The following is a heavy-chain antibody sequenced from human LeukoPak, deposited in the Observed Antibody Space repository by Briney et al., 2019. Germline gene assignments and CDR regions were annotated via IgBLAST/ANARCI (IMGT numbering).Heavy chain of an antibody. J-gene: IGHJ5*02. V-gene: IGHV1-69*05. CDR3: ARATGITGTTWNWFDP. CDR1: GGTFSSYA. D-gene: IGHD1-7*01. Sequence: ASVKVSCKASGGTFSSYAISWVRQAPGQGLEWMGGIIPIFGTANYAQKFQGRVTITTDESTSTAYMELSSLRSEDTAVYYCARATGITGTTWNWFDPWGHGTLVTVSS. CDR2: IIPIFGTA.